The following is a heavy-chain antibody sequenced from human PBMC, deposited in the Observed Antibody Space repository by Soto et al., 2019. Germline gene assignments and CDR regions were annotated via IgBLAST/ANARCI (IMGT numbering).Heavy chain of an antibody. Sequence: QVVLLQSGAEVKEPGSSVRLSCQVSGSTFNNFAFSWVRQAPGPGTEWLGGLVVMSNAADYSQRFQDRVMITADTSTSTLYMELGSLTFDDTAVYYCARAIKRWEVNFYSDYWGQGTLVTVSS. V-gene: IGHV1-69*06. CDR2: LVVMSNAA. D-gene: IGHD1-26*01. J-gene: IGHJ4*02. CDR1: GSTFNNFA. CDR3: ARAIKRWEVNFYSDY.